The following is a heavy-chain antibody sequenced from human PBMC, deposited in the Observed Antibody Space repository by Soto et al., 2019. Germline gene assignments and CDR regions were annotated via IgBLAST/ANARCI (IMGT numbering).Heavy chain of an antibody. D-gene: IGHD4-17*01. CDR2: INHSGST. CDR3: ARGGNYGDYVPFDY. CDR1: GGSFSGYY. Sequence: QVQLQQWGAGLLKPSETLSLTCAVYGGSFSGYYWSWIRQPPGKGLEWIGAINHSGSTNYNPSLKSRVTISVDTSKNQFSLKLSSVTAADTAVYYCARGGNYGDYVPFDYWGQGTLVTVSS. J-gene: IGHJ4*02. V-gene: IGHV4-34*01.